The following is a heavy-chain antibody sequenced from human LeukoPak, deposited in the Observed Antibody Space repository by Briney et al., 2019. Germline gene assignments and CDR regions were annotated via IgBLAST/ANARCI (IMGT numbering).Heavy chain of an antibody. CDR1: GYTFTSYG. V-gene: IGHV1-18*01. D-gene: IGHD1-26*01. CDR3: ARNSGSYYYHYYYYGMDV. CDR2: ISAYNGNT. J-gene: IGHJ6*02. Sequence: ASVKVSCKASGYTFTSYGISWVRQAPGQGLEWMGWISAYNGNTNYAQKLQGRVTMTTDTSTSTAYMELRSLRSDDTAVYYCARNSGSYYYHYYYYGMDVWGQGTTVTVSS.